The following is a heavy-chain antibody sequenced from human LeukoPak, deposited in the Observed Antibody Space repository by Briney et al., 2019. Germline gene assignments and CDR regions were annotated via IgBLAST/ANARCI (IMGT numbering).Heavy chain of an antibody. J-gene: IGHJ4*02. CDR1: GFTFSIYA. Sequence: GGSLRLSCAASGFTFSIYAMSLVRQAPGKGLQWVSAISGSGGSTYFADSVKGRFTISRDNSKNTLYLQMNSLRAEDTAVYYCAKGPYYDSSGYYGGNFDYWGQGTLVTVSS. D-gene: IGHD3-22*01. CDR2: ISGSGGST. V-gene: IGHV3-23*01. CDR3: AKGPYYDSSGYYGGNFDY.